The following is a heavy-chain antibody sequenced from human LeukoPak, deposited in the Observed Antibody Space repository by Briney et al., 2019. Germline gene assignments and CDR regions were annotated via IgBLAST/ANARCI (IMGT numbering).Heavy chain of an antibody. D-gene: IGHD3-22*01. CDR2: IIPIFGTA. V-gene: IGHV1-69*06. CDR1: GGTFSSYA. J-gene: IGHJ6*03. CDR3: ASGNSYYYDSSGYRSRYYYYYMDV. Sequence: SVRVSCKASGGTFSSYAISWVRQAPGQGLEWMGGIIPIFGTANYAQKFQGRVTITADKSTSTAYMELSSLRSEDTAVYYCASGNSYYYDSSGYRSRYYYYYMDVWGKGTTVTVSS.